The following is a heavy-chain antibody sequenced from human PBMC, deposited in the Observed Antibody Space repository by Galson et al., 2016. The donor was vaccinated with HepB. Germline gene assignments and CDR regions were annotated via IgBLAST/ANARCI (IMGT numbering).Heavy chain of an antibody. V-gene: IGHV3-30-3*01. Sequence: SLRLSCAASGFKFSDYAMHWVRQAPGKGLEWVALITYDGSSKDYAEAVKGRFTISRDNSKNTVYLQMNSLRVEDTAVYYCARGNGIITIFYFDYWGQGSLVPVSS. CDR3: ARGNGIITIFYFDY. D-gene: IGHD3-3*01. CDR1: GFKFSDYA. J-gene: IGHJ4*02. CDR2: ITYDGSSK.